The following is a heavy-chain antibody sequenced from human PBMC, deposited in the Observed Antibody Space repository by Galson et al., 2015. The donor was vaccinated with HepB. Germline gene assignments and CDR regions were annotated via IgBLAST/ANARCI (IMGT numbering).Heavy chain of an antibody. CDR3: ARVDGGGYWYFGL. CDR2: IRGSGAGT. Sequence: SLRLSCAASGFIFSSYAMSWVRQAPGKGLEWVSAIRGSGAGTYYADSVKGRFTISRDNSRDTLYLQMSSLRAEDTAVYYCARVDGGGYWYFGLWGQGTMVTVSS. D-gene: IGHD2-8*02. J-gene: IGHJ3*01. V-gene: IGHV3-23*01. CDR1: GFIFSSYA.